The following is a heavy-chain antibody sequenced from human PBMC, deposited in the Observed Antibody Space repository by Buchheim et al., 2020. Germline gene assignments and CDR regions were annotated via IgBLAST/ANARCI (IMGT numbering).Heavy chain of an antibody. CDR2: IRSKAYGGTT. CDR3: TRDTDYYDSSGLPDY. V-gene: IGHV3-49*04. Sequence: EVQLVESGGGLVQPGRSLRLSCTASGFTFGDYAMSWVRQAPGKGLEWVVFIRSKAYGGTTEYAASVKGRFTISRDDSKSIAYLQMNRLKTEDTAVYYCTRDTDYYDSSGLPDYWGQGTL. J-gene: IGHJ4*02. CDR1: GFTFGDYA. D-gene: IGHD3-22*01.